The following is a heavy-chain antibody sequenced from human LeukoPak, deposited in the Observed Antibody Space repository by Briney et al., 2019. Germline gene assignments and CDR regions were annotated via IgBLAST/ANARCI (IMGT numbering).Heavy chain of an antibody. V-gene: IGHV1-18*01. Sequence: GASVKVSCKASGYTFTSYGISWVRQAPGQGLEWMGWISAYNGNTNYAQKLQGRVTMTTDTSTSTAYMELRSLTSDDTAVYYCARDADGRNYNWFDPWGQGTLVTVSS. J-gene: IGHJ5*02. CDR3: ARDADGRNYNWFDP. CDR2: ISAYNGNT. D-gene: IGHD1-7*01. CDR1: GYTFTSYG.